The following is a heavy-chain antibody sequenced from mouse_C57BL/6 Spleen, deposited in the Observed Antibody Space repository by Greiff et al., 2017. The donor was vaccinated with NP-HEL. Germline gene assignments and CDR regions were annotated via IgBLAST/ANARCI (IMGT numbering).Heavy chain of an antibody. D-gene: IGHD1-1*01. J-gene: IGHJ4*01. CDR2: IHPNSGST. Sequence: QVQLQQPGAELVKPGASVKLSCKASGYTFTSYWMHWVKQRPGQGLEWIGMIHPNSGSTNYNEKFKSKATLTVDKSSSTAYMQLSSLTSEDSAVYYCARSWGYGSSSPYAMDYWGQGTSVTVSS. V-gene: IGHV1-64*01. CDR3: ARSWGYGSSSPYAMDY. CDR1: GYTFTSYW.